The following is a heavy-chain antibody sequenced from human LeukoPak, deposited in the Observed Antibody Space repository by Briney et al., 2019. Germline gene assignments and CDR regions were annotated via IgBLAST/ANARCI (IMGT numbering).Heavy chain of an antibody. D-gene: IGHD4-17*01. Sequence: GGFLRLSCTASGFTFNGYSMNWVRQAPGKGLEWVSSISTSSSYIYYADSVKGRFTISRNNPKNSLYLQMNSLRAEDTAVYYCARNRGDLSYFDYWGQGTLVTVSS. CDR1: GFTFNGYS. V-gene: IGHV3-21*01. CDR2: ISTSSSYI. CDR3: ARNRGDLSYFDY. J-gene: IGHJ4*02.